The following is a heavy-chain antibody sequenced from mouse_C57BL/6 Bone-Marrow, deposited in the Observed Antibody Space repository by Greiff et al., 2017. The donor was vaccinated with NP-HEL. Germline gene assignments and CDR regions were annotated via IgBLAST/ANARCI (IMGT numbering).Heavy chain of an antibody. D-gene: IGHD2-3*01. V-gene: IGHV1-9*01. J-gene: IGHJ3*01. CDR2: ILPGSGST. CDR3: AREGIYDGYYGFAY. CDR1: GYTFTGYW. Sequence: VKLMESGAELMKPGASVKLSCKATGYTFTGYWIEWVKQRPGHGLEWIGEILPGSGSTNYNEKFKGKATFTADTSSNTAYMQLSSLTTEDSAIYYCAREGIYDGYYGFAYWGQGTLVTVSA.